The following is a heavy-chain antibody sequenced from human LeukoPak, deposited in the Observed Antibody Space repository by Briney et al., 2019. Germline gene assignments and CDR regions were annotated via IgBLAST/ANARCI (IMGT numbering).Heavy chain of an antibody. D-gene: IGHD5-12*01. Sequence: SETLSLTCTVSGGSISSYYWSWIRQPPGKGLEWIGYISYTGSTNYNPSLKSRVTISVDTSKNQFSLKLSSVTAADTAVYHCARHSGRGYDSPFDYWGQGTLVTVSS. CDR3: ARHSGRGYDSPFDY. V-gene: IGHV4-59*01. CDR2: ISYTGST. J-gene: IGHJ4*02. CDR1: GGSISSYY.